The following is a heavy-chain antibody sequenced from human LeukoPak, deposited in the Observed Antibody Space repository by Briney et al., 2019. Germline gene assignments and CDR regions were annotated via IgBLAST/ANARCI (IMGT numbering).Heavy chain of an antibody. J-gene: IGHJ4*02. CDR1: GYTFTSYG. V-gene: IGHV1-18*01. Sequence: ASVKVSCKASGYTFTSYGISWVRQAPGQGLEWMGWISAYNGNTNYAQKLQGRVTMTTDTSTSTAYMELRSLRSDDTAVYYCAREMDYYDSSGPFDYWGQGTLVTVSS. D-gene: IGHD3-22*01. CDR3: AREMDYYDSSGPFDY. CDR2: ISAYNGNT.